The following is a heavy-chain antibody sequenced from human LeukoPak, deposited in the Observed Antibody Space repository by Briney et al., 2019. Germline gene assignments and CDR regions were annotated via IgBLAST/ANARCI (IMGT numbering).Heavy chain of an antibody. CDR2: INHSGST. D-gene: IGHD6-13*01. Sequence: PSETLSLTCAVYGVSFSGYYWSWVRQPPGKGLEWIGEINHSGSTNYNPSLKSRVTISVDTSKNQFSLKLSSVTAADTAVYYCARVWRMGSSSWYLNGPPNWFDSWGQGTLVTVSS. V-gene: IGHV4-34*01. CDR1: GVSFSGYY. J-gene: IGHJ5*01. CDR3: ARVWRMGSSSWYLNGPPNWFDS.